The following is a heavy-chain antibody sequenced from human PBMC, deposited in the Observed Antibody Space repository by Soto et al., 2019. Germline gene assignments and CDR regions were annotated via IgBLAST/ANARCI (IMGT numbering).Heavy chain of an antibody. CDR2: INGRGNYI. CDR1: GFTFGTYT. V-gene: IGHV3-21*01. J-gene: IGHJ4*02. CDR3: VREDGKVGTNSAFDY. Sequence: WGSLRLSCASSGFTFGTYTINLFRHAPWKWLEWVSSINGRGNYIYYAESVKGRFTISRDNAKNSLYLQMDRLRAEDTALYYCVREDGKVGTNSAFDYWGLGALVTAPQ. D-gene: IGHD1-26*01.